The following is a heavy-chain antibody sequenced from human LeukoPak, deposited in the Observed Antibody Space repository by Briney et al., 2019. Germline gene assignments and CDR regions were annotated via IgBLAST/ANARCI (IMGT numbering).Heavy chain of an antibody. CDR3: ATTGMGY. Sequence: AASVKVSCKASGYTFTGYYMHWVRQAPGQGLEWMGLVDPGDGETIYAEKFQGRVTITADTSTDTAYMELSSLRSEDTAVYYCATTGMGYWGQGTLVTVSS. D-gene: IGHD1-14*01. V-gene: IGHV1-69-2*01. CDR1: GYTFTGYY. CDR2: VDPGDGET. J-gene: IGHJ4*02.